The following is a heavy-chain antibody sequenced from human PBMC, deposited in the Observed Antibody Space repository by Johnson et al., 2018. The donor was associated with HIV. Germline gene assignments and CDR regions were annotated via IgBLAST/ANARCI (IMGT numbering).Heavy chain of an antibody. J-gene: IGHJ3*02. CDR2: IKSKTDGGTT. CDR3: TTGDLMVRGSHACDAFDI. D-gene: IGHD3-10*01. V-gene: IGHV3-15*01. Sequence: EVQLVESGGGLVKPGGSLRLSCAASRFTFSNAWMSWVPQAPGKGLEWVGRIKSKTDGGTTDYASPVKGRFTISRDDSKNTLYLHMNSLKTEDTAVYYCTTGDLMVRGSHACDAFDIWCQWTMVTVSS. CDR1: RFTFSNAW.